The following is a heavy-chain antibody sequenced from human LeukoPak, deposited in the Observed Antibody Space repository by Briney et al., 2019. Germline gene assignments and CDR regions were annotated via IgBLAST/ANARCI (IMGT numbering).Heavy chain of an antibody. CDR1: GYTFTSYG. V-gene: IGHV1-18*01. Sequence: GASVKVSCKASGYTFTSYGISWVRQAPGQGLEWMGWISAYNGNTNYAQKLQGRVTMTTDTSTSTAYMELRSLRSDDTAVYYCARPSSPYYYGSGSYYEPYFDYWGQGTLVTVSS. D-gene: IGHD3-10*01. CDR3: ARPSSPYYYGSGSYYEPYFDY. CDR2: ISAYNGNT. J-gene: IGHJ4*02.